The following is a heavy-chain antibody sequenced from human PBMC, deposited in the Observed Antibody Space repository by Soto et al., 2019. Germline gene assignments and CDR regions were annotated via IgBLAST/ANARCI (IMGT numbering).Heavy chain of an antibody. Sequence: QVQLVQSGAEVKKPGSSVKVSCKASGGPFLSYAITWVRQAPGQGLEWMGGLIPVFGTPNYAQKFQGSVTITAEESTKTTYMELSSLRSEDTAVYYCAKKYNSGSGTYFGSWGQGTLVTVSS. CDR3: AKKYNSGSGTYFGS. CDR2: LIPVFGTP. J-gene: IGHJ4*02. V-gene: IGHV1-69*12. CDR1: GGPFLSYA. D-gene: IGHD3-10*01.